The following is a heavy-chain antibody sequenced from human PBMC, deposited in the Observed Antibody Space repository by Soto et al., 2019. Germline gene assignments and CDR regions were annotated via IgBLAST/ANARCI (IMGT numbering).Heavy chain of an antibody. CDR3: ATGIFGVVIPPYYYYGMDV. V-gene: IGHV1-24*01. CDR2: FDPEDGET. CDR1: GYTLTELS. D-gene: IGHD3-3*01. J-gene: IGHJ6*02. Sequence: GASVKVSCKVSGYTLTELSMHWVRQAPGKGLEWMGGFDPEDGETIYSQKFQGRVTMTEDTSTDTAYMELSSLRSEDTAVYYCATGIFGVVIPPYYYYGMDVWGQGTTVTVSS.